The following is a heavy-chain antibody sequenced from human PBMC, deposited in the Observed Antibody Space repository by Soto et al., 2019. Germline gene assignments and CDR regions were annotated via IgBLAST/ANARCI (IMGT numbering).Heavy chain of an antibody. CDR2: IYYSGST. V-gene: IGHV4-39*01. Sequence: SETLSLTCSVSGGSITSSSYYWGWIRQPPGKGLEWIGSIYYSGSTHYNPSLKSRVTISVDTSKNQFSLKLSSVTAAETAVYYCASHSAYYDILTGYYSYYFDYWGQGTLVTVFS. J-gene: IGHJ4*02. D-gene: IGHD3-9*01. CDR3: ASHSAYYDILTGYYSYYFDY. CDR1: GGSITSSSYY.